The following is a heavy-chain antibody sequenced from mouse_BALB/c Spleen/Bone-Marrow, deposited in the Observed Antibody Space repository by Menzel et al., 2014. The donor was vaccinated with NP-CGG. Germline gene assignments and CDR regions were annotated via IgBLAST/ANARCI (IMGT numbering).Heavy chain of an antibody. CDR2: INSNGGST. D-gene: IGHD2-3*01. V-gene: IGHV5-6-3*01. CDR3: ARERDGYFRDAMDY. CDR1: GFTFSSYG. Sequence: EVNVVESGGGLVQPGGSLKPSCAASGFTFSSYGMSWVRQTPDKRLELVATINSNGGSTYYPDSVKGRFTISRDNAKNTLYLQMSSLKSEDTAMYYCARERDGYFRDAMDYWGQGTSVTVSS. J-gene: IGHJ4*01.